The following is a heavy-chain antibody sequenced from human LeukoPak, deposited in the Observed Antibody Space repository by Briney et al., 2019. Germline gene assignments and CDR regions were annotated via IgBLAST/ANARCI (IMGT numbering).Heavy chain of an antibody. CDR3: ARDHGRSYNYGSDALDI. V-gene: IGHV4-31*03. Sequence: PSETLSLTCSVSGGSIKGGGFFWNWVRQHPGKGLEWIGHIYYSGSTSYNPSVNSRVTISVDTSKNQFSLKLTSVTAADTAMYYCARDHGRSYNYGSDALDIWGQGTLVIVSA. CDR2: IYYSGST. D-gene: IGHD5-18*01. J-gene: IGHJ3*02. CDR1: GGSIKGGGFF.